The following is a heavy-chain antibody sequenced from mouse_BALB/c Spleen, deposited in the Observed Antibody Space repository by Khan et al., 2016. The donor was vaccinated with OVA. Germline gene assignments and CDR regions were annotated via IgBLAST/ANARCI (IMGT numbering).Heavy chain of an antibody. CDR1: GFSLTTYG. D-gene: IGHD2-4*01. CDR2: IWSGGST. V-gene: IGHV2-2*02. Sequence: QVQLKQSGPGLVQPSQSLSITCTVSGFSLTTYGVRWVRQSPGKGLEWLGVIWSGGSTDYNAAFISRLSISKDNSKSQVFFKMNSLQANDTAIYYCARNYDYDEGLAYWGQGTLVTVSA. CDR3: ARNYDYDEGLAY. J-gene: IGHJ3*01.